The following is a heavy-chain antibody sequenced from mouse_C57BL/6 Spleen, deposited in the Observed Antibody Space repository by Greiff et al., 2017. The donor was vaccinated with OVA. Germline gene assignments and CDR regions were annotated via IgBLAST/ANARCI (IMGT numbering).Heavy chain of an antibody. Sequence: VQLQQPGAELVKPGASVKLSCKASGYTFTSYWMHWVKQRPGQGLEWIGMIHPNSGSTNYNEKFKSKATLTVDKSSSTAYMQLSSLTSEDSAVYYCAREDGLRRGFDYWGQGTTLTVSS. J-gene: IGHJ2*01. D-gene: IGHD2-4*01. CDR2: IHPNSGST. V-gene: IGHV1-64*01. CDR1: GYTFTSYW. CDR3: AREDGLRRGFDY.